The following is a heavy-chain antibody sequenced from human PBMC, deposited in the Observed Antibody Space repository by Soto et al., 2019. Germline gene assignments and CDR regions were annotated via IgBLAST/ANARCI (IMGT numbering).Heavy chain of an antibody. CDR3: ARHPARSGPWSRASDAFDI. CDR1: GFTFSSYA. CDR2: ISYDGSNK. V-gene: IGHV3-30-3*01. D-gene: IGHD6-19*01. J-gene: IGHJ3*02. Sequence: GGSLRLSCAASGFTFSSYAMHWVRQAPGKGLEWVAVISYDGSNKYYADSVKGRFTISRDNSKNTLYRQMNSLRAEDTAVYYCARHPARSGPWSRASDAFDIWGQGTMVTVSS.